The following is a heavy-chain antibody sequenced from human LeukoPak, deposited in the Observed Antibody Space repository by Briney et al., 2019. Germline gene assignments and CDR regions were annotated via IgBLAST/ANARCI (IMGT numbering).Heavy chain of an antibody. CDR1: GFTFSDYY. Sequence: PGGSLRLSCAASGFTFSDYYISWIRQAPGKGLEWVSYISSSSSYTNYADSVKGRFTISRDNAKNSLCLQMNSLRAEDTAVYYCARAVTNYDILTGYYMDYFDYWGQGTLVTVSS. CDR2: ISSSSSYT. J-gene: IGHJ4*02. D-gene: IGHD3-9*01. V-gene: IGHV3-11*05. CDR3: ARAVTNYDILTGYYMDYFDY.